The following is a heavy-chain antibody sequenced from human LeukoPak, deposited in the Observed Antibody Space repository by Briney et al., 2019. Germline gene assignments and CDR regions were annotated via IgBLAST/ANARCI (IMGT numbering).Heavy chain of an antibody. Sequence: SVKVSCKASGGTFSSYALNWVRQAPGQGLEWVGAIVPIFGAANYPQKFQGRVTITADESTSTAYMELSSLTSEDTAVYYCASWDYNDYDYWGQGTLVTVSS. D-gene: IGHD4-11*01. CDR3: ASWDYNDYDY. J-gene: IGHJ4*02. CDR1: GGTFSSYA. CDR2: IVPIFGAA. V-gene: IGHV1-69*13.